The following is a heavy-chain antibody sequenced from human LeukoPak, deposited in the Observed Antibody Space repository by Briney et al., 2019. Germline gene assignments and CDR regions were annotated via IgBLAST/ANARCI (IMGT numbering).Heavy chain of an antibody. V-gene: IGHV4-34*01. Sequence: SETLSLTCTVYGKSFSGYYWTCIRQSPGKGLEWIGEINHSGSTNYNPSLKRRVSISIDTSKNHLSLKLSSVTAADTAVYYCARGRVSVTGYYFAMDVWGQGTTVTVSS. CDR2: INHSGST. J-gene: IGHJ6*02. D-gene: IGHD2-21*02. CDR1: GKSFSGYY. CDR3: ARGRVSVTGYYFAMDV.